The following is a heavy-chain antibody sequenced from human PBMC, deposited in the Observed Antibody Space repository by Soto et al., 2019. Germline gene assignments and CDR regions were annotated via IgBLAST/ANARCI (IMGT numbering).Heavy chain of an antibody. D-gene: IGHD3-22*01. J-gene: IGHJ4*02. CDR2: ISAYNGNT. Sequence: ASVKVSCKASGYTFTSYGISWVRQAPGQGLEWMGWISAYNGNTNYAQKLQGRVTMTTDTSTSTAYMELRSLRSDDTAVYYCARDYYDSSGYQGGGDYWGQGTLVTVSS. CDR1: GYTFTSYG. V-gene: IGHV1-18*01. CDR3: ARDYYDSSGYQGGGDY.